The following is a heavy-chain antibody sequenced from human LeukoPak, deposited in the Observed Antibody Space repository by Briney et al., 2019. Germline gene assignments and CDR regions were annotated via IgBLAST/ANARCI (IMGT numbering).Heavy chain of an antibody. D-gene: IGHD3-10*01. CDR3: ARGTYYYGSGSYSPLFDY. J-gene: IGHJ4*02. Sequence: SAKVSCKASGGTFSSYAISWVRQAPGQGLEWMGRIIPILGIANYAQKFQGRVTITADKSTSTAYMELSSLRSEDTAVYYCARGTYYYGSGSYSPLFDYWGQGTLVTVSS. V-gene: IGHV1-69*04. CDR1: GGTFSSYA. CDR2: IIPILGIA.